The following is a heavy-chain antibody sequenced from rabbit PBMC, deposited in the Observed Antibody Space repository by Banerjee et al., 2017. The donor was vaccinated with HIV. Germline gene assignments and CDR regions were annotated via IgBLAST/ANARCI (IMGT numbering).Heavy chain of an antibody. CDR1: GFSLSSSYC. D-gene: IGHD6-1*01. V-gene: IGHV1S45*01. CDR2: IYTGSGST. J-gene: IGHJ4*01. Sequence: QEQLEESGGGLVQAEGSLTLTCTASGFSLSSSYCMCWVRQAPGKGLEWTACIYTGSGSTYYASWAKGRFTISKTSSTTVTLQMTSLTAADTATYFCARDYINGWSDYVFNLWGPGTLVTVS. CDR3: ARDYINGWSDYVFNL.